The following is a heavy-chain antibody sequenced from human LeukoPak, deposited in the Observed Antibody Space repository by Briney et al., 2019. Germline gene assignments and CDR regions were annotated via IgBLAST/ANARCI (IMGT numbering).Heavy chain of an antibody. J-gene: IGHJ3*02. CDR2: ISSSTTTI. CDR1: GFTFSGYS. D-gene: IGHD3-22*01. V-gene: IGHV3-48*01. Sequence: GGSLRLSCAVSGFTFSGYSMKWVRQAPGKGLEWVSYISSSTTTIYHTDSVKGRFTVSRDNAKNSLYLQMDSLRVEDTAVYYCATDREDYDSSGYYLSDAFDIWGQGTMVTVSS. CDR3: ATDREDYDSSGYYLSDAFDI.